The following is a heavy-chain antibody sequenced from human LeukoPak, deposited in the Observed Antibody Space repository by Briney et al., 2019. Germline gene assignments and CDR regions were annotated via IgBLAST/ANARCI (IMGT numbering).Heavy chain of an antibody. CDR1: GFTFSDYY. CDR2: ITDNSNTI. CDR3: ARDRPNTGFDFDY. D-gene: IGHD2-8*01. Sequence: GGSLRLSCAASGFTFSDYYMSWIRQAPGKGLEWLSYITDNSNTIYYADSVKGRFTISRDNAKNSLYLQMNSLRAEDTAVYYCARDRPNTGFDFDYWGQGTLVTVSS. J-gene: IGHJ4*02. V-gene: IGHV3-11*04.